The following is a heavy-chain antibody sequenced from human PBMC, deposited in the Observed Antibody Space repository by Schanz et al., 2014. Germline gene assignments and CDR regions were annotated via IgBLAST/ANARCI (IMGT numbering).Heavy chain of an antibody. D-gene: IGHD3-16*01. CDR1: GFTVSANY. CDR3: ARYYESDLSSPRHDAFDV. CDR2: IDYAGST. V-gene: IGHV3-66*01. Sequence: EVQVVESGGGLVQPGGSLRLSCAVSGFTVSANYMIWVRQPPGKGLEWVSLIDYAGSTNYADSVKGRMTVSRDTSKNALFLKINTLRAEDTAVYYCARYYESDLSSPRHDAFDVWGQGTVVTVSS. J-gene: IGHJ3*01.